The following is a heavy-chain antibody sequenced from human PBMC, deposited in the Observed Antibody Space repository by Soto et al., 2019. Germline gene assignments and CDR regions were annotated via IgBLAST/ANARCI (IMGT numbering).Heavy chain of an antibody. J-gene: IGHJ6*03. CDR3: TRCGGWGRGYCSRTSCPLSYYSYYMDG. V-gene: IGHV4-34*01. Sequence: QVQLQQWGAGLLKPSETLSLTCAVYGGSFSGYYWSWIRQPPGKGLEWIGEINHSGSTNYNPSLNSRVTISAGTSKNYFSRTLSSEPAAETPEHYYTRCGGWGRGYCSRTSCPLSYYSYYMDGWGKGTTVTVCS. CDR2: INHSGST. CDR1: GGSFSGYY. D-gene: IGHD2-2*01.